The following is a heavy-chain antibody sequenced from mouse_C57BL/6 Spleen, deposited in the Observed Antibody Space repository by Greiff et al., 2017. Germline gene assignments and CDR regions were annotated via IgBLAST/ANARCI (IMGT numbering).Heavy chain of an antibody. CDR3: ARYDGYYVSFAY. D-gene: IGHD2-3*01. CDR2: INPNNGGT. J-gene: IGHJ3*01. V-gene: IGHV1-18*01. Sequence: VQLKESGPELVKPGASVKIPCKASGYTFTDYNMDWVKQSHGKSLEWIGDINPNNGGTIYNQKFKGKATLTVDKSSSTAYMELRSLTSEDTAVYYCARYDGYYVSFAYWGQGTLVTVSA. CDR1: GYTFTDYN.